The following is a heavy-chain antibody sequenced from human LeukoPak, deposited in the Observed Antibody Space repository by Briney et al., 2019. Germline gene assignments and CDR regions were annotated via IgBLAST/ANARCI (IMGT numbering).Heavy chain of an antibody. CDR1: GGSFSGYY. V-gene: IGHV4-34*01. CDR2: INHSGST. D-gene: IGHD2-15*01. J-gene: IGHJ3*02. Sequence: PSETLSLTCAVYGGSFSGYYWSWIRQPPGKGLEWIGEINHSGSTNYNPSLKSRVTISVDTSKNQFSLKLSSVTAADTAVYYCARGSDIVVVVAATPRDAFDIWGQGTMVTVSS. CDR3: ARGSDIVVVVAATPRDAFDI.